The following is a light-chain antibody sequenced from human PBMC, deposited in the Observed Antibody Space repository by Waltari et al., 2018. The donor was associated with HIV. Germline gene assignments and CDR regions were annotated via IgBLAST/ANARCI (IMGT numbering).Light chain of an antibody. CDR3: CSYAGRSTYV. Sequence: QSALTQPASVSGSPGQSITISCTGTSHDIGTYKYVSWYQQLPGEAPKLIISDVTNRPSGVSGRFSGSKSGNTASLTISGLQAEDEADYYCCSYAGRSTYVFGTGTTVTVL. CDR1: SHDIGTYKY. CDR2: DVT. V-gene: IGLV2-23*02. J-gene: IGLJ1*01.